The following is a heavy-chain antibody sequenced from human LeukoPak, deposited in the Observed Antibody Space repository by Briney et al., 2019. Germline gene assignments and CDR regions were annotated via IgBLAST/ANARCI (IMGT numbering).Heavy chain of an antibody. CDR2: ISSSSTSI. J-gene: IGHJ4*02. Sequence: PGGSLRLSCVASGFTFSSYEMNWVRQAPGKGLEWVSSISSSSTSIYYADSLKGRFTISRDNAKNSVYLQMNSLTAEDTAVYYCARDHSYYFDYWGQGTLVTVSS. V-gene: IGHV3-21*01. CDR1: GFTFSSYE. CDR3: ARDHSYYFDY. D-gene: IGHD2-21*01.